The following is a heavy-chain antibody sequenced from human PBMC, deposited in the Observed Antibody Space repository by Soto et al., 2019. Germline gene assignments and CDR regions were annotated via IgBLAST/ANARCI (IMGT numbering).Heavy chain of an antibody. CDR3: ARDQLVVVITRYYGMDV. D-gene: IGHD3-22*01. V-gene: IGHV1-18*04. CDR1: GYTFTSYG. Sequence: ASVKVSCKASGYTFTSYGISWVRPAPGQGLEWMGWISAYNGNTNYAQKLQGRVTMTTDTSTSTAYMELRSLRSDDTAVYYCARDQLVVVITRYYGMDVWGQGTTVTVSS. J-gene: IGHJ6*02. CDR2: ISAYNGNT.